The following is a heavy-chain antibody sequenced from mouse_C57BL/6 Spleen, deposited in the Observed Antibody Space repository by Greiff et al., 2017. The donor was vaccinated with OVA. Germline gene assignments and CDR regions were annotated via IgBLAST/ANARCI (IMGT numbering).Heavy chain of an antibody. J-gene: IGHJ3*01. CDR3: TRDRGDYDDGYPAWFAY. D-gene: IGHD2-3*01. V-gene: IGHV5-9-1*02. Sequence: EVLLLESGAGLVKPGGSLKLSCAASGFTFSSYAMPWVRQTPEKRLEWVAYISSGGDYIYYADTVKGRFTISRDNARNTLYLQMSSLKSEDPAMYYCTRDRGDYDDGYPAWFAYWGQGTLVTVSA. CDR1: GFTFSSYA. CDR2: ISSGGDYI.